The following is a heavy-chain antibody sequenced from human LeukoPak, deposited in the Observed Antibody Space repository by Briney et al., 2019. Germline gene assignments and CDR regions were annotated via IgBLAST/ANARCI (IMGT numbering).Heavy chain of an antibody. CDR1: GGSISSGDYY. J-gene: IGHJ4*02. D-gene: IGHD3-22*01. V-gene: IGHV4-30-4*01. CDR2: IYYSGST. CDR3: ARVGGTYYYDSSGSIDY. Sequence: SETLSLTCTVSGGSISSGDYYWGWIRQPPGKGLEWIGYIYYSGSTYYNPSLKSRVTISVDTSKNQFSLKLSSVTAADTAVYYCARVGGTYYYDSSGSIDYGGQGTLVTVSS.